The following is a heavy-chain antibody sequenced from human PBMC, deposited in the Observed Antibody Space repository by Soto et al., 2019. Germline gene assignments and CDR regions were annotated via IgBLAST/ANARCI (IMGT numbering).Heavy chain of an antibody. CDR2: ISAYNGNT. CDR3: ARDSPSYDILTGYYYDAFDI. D-gene: IGHD3-9*01. V-gene: IGHV1-18*04. Sequence: ASVKVSCKASGYTFTSYGISWVRQAPGQGLEWMGWISAYNGNTNYAQKLQGRVTMTTDTSTSTAYMELRSLRSDDTAVYYCARDSPSYDILTGYYYDAFDIWGQGTMVTVSS. CDR1: GYTFTSYG. J-gene: IGHJ3*02.